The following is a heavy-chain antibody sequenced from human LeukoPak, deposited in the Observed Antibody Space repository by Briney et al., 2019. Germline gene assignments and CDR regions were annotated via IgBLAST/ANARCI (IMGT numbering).Heavy chain of an antibody. CDR3: ARGGKGLQLIGSFYDY. J-gene: IGHJ4*02. V-gene: IGHV1-2*02. CDR2: INPNSGGT. D-gene: IGHD1-1*01. CDR1: GYTFTGHY. Sequence: ASVKVSCKASGYTFTGHYMHWVRQAPGQGLEWMGWINPNSGGTNYAQKFQGRVTMTRDTFITTAYMELSNLRSDDTAVYFCARGGKGLQLIGSFYDYWGQGTLVTVSS.